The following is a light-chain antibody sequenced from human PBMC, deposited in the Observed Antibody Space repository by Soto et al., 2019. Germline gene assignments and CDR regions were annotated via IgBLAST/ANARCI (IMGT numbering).Light chain of an antibody. CDR2: DVS. V-gene: IGLV2-14*03. Sequence: QSALTQPASVSGSPGQSITISCTGTSSDVGAYDYVSWYQQHPGEVPKLMIFDVSDRPSGVSNRFSGSKSGNTASLTISGLQAEDEADYYCCSFTTSSSYVFGTGTKVTVL. CDR3: CSFTTSSSYV. J-gene: IGLJ1*01. CDR1: SSDVGAYDY.